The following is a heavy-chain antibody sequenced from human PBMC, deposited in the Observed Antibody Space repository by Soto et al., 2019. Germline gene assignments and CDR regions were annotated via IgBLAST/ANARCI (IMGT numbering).Heavy chain of an antibody. CDR1: GFTFSKYS. Sequence: PGGSLRLSCAASGFTFSKYSMNWVRQAPGKGLEWVSYISTSSSTIYYAGSVKGRFTISRDNAKNSLYLQMNSLRAEDTAVYYCVIDGDVFDYWGHGTLVTVSS. CDR2: ISTSSSTI. CDR3: VIDGDVFDY. J-gene: IGHJ4*01. D-gene: IGHD4-17*01. V-gene: IGHV3-48*01.